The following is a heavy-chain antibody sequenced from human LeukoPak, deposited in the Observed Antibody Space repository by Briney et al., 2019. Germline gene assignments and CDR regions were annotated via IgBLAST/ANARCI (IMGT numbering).Heavy chain of an antibody. CDR2: IIGSGGST. CDR3: AKESSSGYFN. J-gene: IGHJ4*02. D-gene: IGHD3-22*01. CDR1: GFTFSSYV. V-gene: IGHV3-23*01. Sequence: GGSLRLSCAASGFTFSSYVMNWVRQAPGKGLEWVSTIIGSGGSTYYADSVKGWVTISRDNSKNTVYLEMNSLRAEDTAIYYCAKESSSGYFNWGQGTLVSVSS.